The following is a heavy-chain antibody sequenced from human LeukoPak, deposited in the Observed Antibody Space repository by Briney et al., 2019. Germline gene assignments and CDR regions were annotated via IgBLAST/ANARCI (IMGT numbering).Heavy chain of an antibody. CDR3: ATGILTGYFNIDY. Sequence: GGSLRLSCAASGFTFSSYSMNWVRQAPGKGLEWVSSISSSSSYIYYADSVKGRFTISRDNAKNSLYLQMNSLRAEDTAVYYCATGILTGYFNIDYWGQEPWSPSP. CDR1: GFTFSSYS. D-gene: IGHD3-9*01. J-gene: IGHJ4*01. CDR2: ISSSSSYI. V-gene: IGHV3-21*01.